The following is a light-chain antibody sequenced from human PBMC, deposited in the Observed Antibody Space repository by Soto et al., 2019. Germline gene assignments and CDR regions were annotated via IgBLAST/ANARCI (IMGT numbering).Light chain of an antibody. CDR3: QQGSSLPFT. CDR1: QIIGGY. CDR2: ITS. V-gene: IGKV1-39*01. Sequence: DIQMTQSPSSLSASVGDRVTITCRASQIIGGYLNWYQQKPGKAPELLIYITSSLKSGVPSRFSGSGSGTDFTLTISSLQPEDFATYYCQQGSSLPFTFGPGTKVDIK. J-gene: IGKJ3*01.